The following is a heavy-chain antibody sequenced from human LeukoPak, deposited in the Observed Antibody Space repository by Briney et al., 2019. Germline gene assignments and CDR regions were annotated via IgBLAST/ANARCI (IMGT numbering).Heavy chain of an antibody. CDR1: GYSISSGYY. V-gene: IGHV4-38-2*02. Sequence: PSETLSLTCTVSGYSISSGYYWSWIRQPPGKGLEWIGEINHSGSTNYNPSLKSRVTISVDTSKNQFSLKLSSVTAADTAVYYCARQLGDYYGSGSYHDYWGQGTLVTVSS. CDR3: ARQLGDYYGSGSYHDY. CDR2: INHSGST. D-gene: IGHD3-10*01. J-gene: IGHJ4*02.